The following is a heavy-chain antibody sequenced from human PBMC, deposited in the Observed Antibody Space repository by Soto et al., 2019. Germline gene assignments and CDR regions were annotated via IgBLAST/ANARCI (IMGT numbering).Heavy chain of an antibody. Sequence: ASVKVSCKASGYTFTSYGISWVLQAPGQGLEWMGWISAYNGNTNYAQKLQGRVTMTTDTSTSTAYMELRSLRSDDTAVYYCARDRVLGYFDWSTPPYGMDVWGQGTTVTVSS. CDR2: ISAYNGNT. CDR3: ARDRVLGYFDWSTPPYGMDV. D-gene: IGHD3-9*01. J-gene: IGHJ6*02. CDR1: GYTFTSYG. V-gene: IGHV1-18*01.